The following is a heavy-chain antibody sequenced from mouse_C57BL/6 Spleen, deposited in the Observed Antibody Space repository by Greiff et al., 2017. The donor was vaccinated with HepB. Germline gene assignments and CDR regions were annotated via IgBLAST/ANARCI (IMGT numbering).Heavy chain of an antibody. Sequence: QVQLKQPGAELVMPGASVKLSCKASGYTFTSYWMHWVKQRPGQGLEWIGEIDPSDSYTNYNQKFKGKSTLTVDKSSSTAYMQLSSLTSEDSAVYYCARYSYSNYLFDYWGQGTTLTVSS. CDR1: GYTFTSYW. D-gene: IGHD2-5*01. V-gene: IGHV1-69*01. CDR3: ARYSYSNYLFDY. CDR2: IDPSDSYT. J-gene: IGHJ2*01.